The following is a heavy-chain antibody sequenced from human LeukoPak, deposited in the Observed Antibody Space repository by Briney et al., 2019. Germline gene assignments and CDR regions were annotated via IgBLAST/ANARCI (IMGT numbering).Heavy chain of an antibody. CDR1: GGAISRGDYY. CDR3: ARDYYGSGSYWT. Sequence: TLSLTCPVSGGAISRGDYYWSWIRQPPGKGLEWIRYIYYSGSTYYNPSLKSRVTISVDTSKKQISLKLNSVTAADTAVYYCARDYYGSGSYWTWGQGTLVTVSS. V-gene: IGHV4-30-4*01. J-gene: IGHJ4*02. D-gene: IGHD3-10*01. CDR2: IYYSGST.